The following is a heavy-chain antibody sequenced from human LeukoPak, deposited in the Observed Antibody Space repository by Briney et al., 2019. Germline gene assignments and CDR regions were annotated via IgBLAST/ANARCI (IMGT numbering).Heavy chain of an antibody. CDR2: ISGSGGST. J-gene: IGHJ5*02. V-gene: IGHV3-23*01. Sequence: GGSLRLSCAASGFTFSSYAMSWVRQAPGKGLEWVSAISGSGGSTYYADSVKGRFTISSDNSKNTLYLQMNSLRAEDTAVYYCAKGLVVPAASDWFDPWGQGTLVTVSS. CDR3: AKGLVVPAASDWFDP. CDR1: GFTFSSYA. D-gene: IGHD2-2*01.